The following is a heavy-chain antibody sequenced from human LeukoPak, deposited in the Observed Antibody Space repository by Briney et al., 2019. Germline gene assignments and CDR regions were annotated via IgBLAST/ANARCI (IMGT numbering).Heavy chain of an antibody. CDR1: GYTFTSYG. CDR3: ARGTTGTTFGGAFDI. V-gene: IGHV1-18*01. J-gene: IGHJ3*02. D-gene: IGHD1-1*01. Sequence: ASVKVSCTASGYTFTSYGISRVRQAPGQGLEWMGWISAYNGNTNYAQKLQGRVTMTTDTSTSTAYMELRSLRSGDTAVYYCARGTTGTTFGGAFDIWGQGTMVTVSS. CDR2: ISAYNGNT.